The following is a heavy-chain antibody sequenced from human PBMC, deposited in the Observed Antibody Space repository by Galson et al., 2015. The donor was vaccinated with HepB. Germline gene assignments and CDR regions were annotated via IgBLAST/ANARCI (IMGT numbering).Heavy chain of an antibody. D-gene: IGHD4-11*01. Sequence: SLRLSCAASGFTFNGYGMHWVRQAPGKGLEWVALIWYDGSNKYYADSVKGRFTISRDNSKNTLYLQMNSLRAEDTAVYYCARDGGALATVWGYWGQGTLVTV. CDR2: IWYDGSNK. V-gene: IGHV3-33*01. CDR3: ARDGGALATVWGY. CDR1: GFTFNGYG. J-gene: IGHJ4*02.